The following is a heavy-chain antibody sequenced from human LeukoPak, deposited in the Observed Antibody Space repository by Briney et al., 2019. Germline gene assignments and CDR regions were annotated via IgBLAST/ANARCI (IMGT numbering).Heavy chain of an antibody. V-gene: IGHV4-59*01. CDR3: ARGSIAAAEGSHWFDP. CDR2: IYYSGST. Sequence: SETLSLTCTVSGGSISSYYWSWIRQPPGKGLEWIGYIYYSGSTNYIPSLKSRVTISVDTSKNQFSLKLSSVTAADTAVYYRARGSIAAAEGSHWFDPWGQGTMVTVSS. D-gene: IGHD6-13*01. CDR1: GGSISSYY. J-gene: IGHJ5*02.